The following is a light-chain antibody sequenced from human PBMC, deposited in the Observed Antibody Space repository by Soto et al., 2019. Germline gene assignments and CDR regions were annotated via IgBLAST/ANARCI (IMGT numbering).Light chain of an antibody. CDR3: QQYDTSPPRDT. J-gene: IGKJ2*01. CDR2: AAS. CDR1: QSLNSNF. Sequence: EIVLTQSPGTLSLSPGESATLSCRASQSLNSNFLAWYQQKPGQAPRLLVYAASSRATGIPDRFSGSASGTVFTLTISRLEPEDFAVYYCQQYDTSPPRDTFGQGTKLEIK. V-gene: IGKV3-20*01.